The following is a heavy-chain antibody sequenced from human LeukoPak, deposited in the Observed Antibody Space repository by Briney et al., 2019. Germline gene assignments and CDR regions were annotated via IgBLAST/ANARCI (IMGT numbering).Heavy chain of an antibody. Sequence: PSETLSLTSTVSGGSISSSSYYWGWIRQPPGKELEWIGSIYYSGSTYYNPSLKSRVTISVDTSKNQFSLKLSSVTAADTAVYYCYICSSTSCYRYWGQGTLVTVSS. D-gene: IGHD2-2*01. CDR2: IYYSGST. CDR3: YICSSTSCYRY. CDR1: GGSISSSSYY. J-gene: IGHJ4*02. V-gene: IGHV4-39*01.